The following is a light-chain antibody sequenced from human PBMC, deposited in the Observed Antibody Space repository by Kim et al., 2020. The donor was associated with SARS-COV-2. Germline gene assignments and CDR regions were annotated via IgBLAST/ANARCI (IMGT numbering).Light chain of an antibody. CDR2: DAS. V-gene: IGKV3-20*01. J-gene: IGKJ1*01. CDR1: QSVSSNY. Sequence: PGERATLSCRASQSVSSNYLAWYQQKPGQAPRLLMYDASTRAAGIPDRFSGGGSGTDFTLTISRLEPEDFAVYYCQQYGTSPPWTFGQGTKVDIK. CDR3: QQYGTSPPWT.